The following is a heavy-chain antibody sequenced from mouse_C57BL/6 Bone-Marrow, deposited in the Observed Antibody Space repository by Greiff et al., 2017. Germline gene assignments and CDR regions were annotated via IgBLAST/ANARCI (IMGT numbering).Heavy chain of an antibody. D-gene: IGHD2-1*01. CDR3: ASPFYGNYWYVDV. CDR1: GYTFTSYW. J-gene: IGHJ1*03. Sequence: QVQLQQSGAELAKPGASVKLSCKASGYTFTSYWMHWVKQRPGQGLEWIGYINPSSGYTKYNQKFKDKATLTADKSSSTAYMQLSSLTYEDSAVYYCASPFYGNYWYVDVWGTGTTVTVSA. V-gene: IGHV1-7*01. CDR2: INPSSGYT.